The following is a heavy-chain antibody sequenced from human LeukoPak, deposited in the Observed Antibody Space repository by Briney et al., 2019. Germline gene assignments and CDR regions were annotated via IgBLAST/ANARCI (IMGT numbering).Heavy chain of an antibody. CDR2: ISSSSSTI. V-gene: IGHV3-48*01. CDR1: GFTFSSYS. J-gene: IGHJ3*02. Sequence: GGSLRLSCAASGFTFSSYSMNWVRQAPGKGLEWVSYISSSSSTIYYADSVKGRFTISRDNAKNSLYLQMNSLRAEDTAVYYCARDPVTMIVVANDAFDIWGQGTMVTVSS. D-gene: IGHD3-22*01. CDR3: ARDPVTMIVVANDAFDI.